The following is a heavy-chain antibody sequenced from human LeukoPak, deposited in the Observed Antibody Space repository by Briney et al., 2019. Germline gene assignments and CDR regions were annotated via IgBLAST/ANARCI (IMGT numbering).Heavy chain of an antibody. CDR1: GFTFSNYA. CDR2: ISNDGSKK. D-gene: IGHD1-26*01. V-gene: IGHV3-30-3*01. CDR3: ARDGPGILRGIYYYYGMDV. Sequence: GGSLRLSCAASGFTFSNYAMHWVRQAPGKGLEWVAVISNDGSKKYYADSGKGRFTISRDNSKNTLNLQMNSLRAEDTAVYYCARDGPGILRGIYYYYGMDVWGQGTTVTVSS. J-gene: IGHJ6*02.